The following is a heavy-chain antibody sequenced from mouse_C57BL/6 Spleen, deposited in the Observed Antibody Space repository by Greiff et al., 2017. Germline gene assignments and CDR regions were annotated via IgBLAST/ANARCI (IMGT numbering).Heavy chain of an antibody. CDR3: ARTGKGYWYFDG. Sequence: EVMLVESGGGLVKPGGSLKLSCAASGFTFSSYAMSWVRQTPEKRLEWVATISAGGSYTYYPDNVKGRFTISRDNAKNNLYLQMSHLKSEDAAMYYCARTGKGYWYFDGWGTGTTVTVSS. D-gene: IGHD4-1*01. CDR1: GFTFSSYA. CDR2: ISAGGSYT. J-gene: IGHJ1*03. V-gene: IGHV5-4*03.